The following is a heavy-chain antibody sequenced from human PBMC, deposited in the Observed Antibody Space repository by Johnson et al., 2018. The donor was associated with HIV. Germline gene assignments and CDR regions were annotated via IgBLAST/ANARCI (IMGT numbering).Heavy chain of an antibody. J-gene: IGHJ3*02. Sequence: QVQLVESGGGVVQPGRSLRLSCAASGFTFNRHGMHWVRQAPGKGLEWVAAISNDGSNKYYADSVKGRFTISRDNSKNTLSLQMNSLRVDDTAVYYVRGVGDAFDIWGQGTMVTVSS. CDR3: RGVGDAFDI. CDR2: ISNDGSNK. CDR1: GFTFNRHG. D-gene: IGHD3-16*01. V-gene: IGHV3-30*03.